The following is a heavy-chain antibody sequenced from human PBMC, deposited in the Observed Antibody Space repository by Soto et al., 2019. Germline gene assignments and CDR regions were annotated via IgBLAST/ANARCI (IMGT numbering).Heavy chain of an antibody. CDR3: ARDEVDYYGMDV. V-gene: IGHV3-30-3*01. Sequence: GWSLRLSCAASGFTFSSYAMHWVRQAPGKGLEWVAVISYDGSNKYYADSVKGRFTISRDNSKNTLYLQMNSLRAEDTAVYYCARDEVDYYGMDVWGHGTTVTVSS. CDR2: ISYDGSNK. J-gene: IGHJ6*02. CDR1: GFTFSSYA. D-gene: IGHD1-26*01.